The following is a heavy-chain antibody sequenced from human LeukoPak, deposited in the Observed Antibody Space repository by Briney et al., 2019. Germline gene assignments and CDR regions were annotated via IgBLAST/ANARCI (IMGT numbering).Heavy chain of an antibody. V-gene: IGHV1-18*01. D-gene: IGHD1-26*01. J-gene: IGHJ4*02. Sequence: ASVKVSCKXSGYTFTSYGISWVRQAPGQGLERMGWISAYNGNTNYSQKLQGRVTMTTDTSTSTAYMELRSLRSDDTAVYYCATDETGPEWELPFDYWGQGTLVTVSS. CDR3: ATDETGPEWELPFDY. CDR1: GYTFTSYG. CDR2: ISAYNGNT.